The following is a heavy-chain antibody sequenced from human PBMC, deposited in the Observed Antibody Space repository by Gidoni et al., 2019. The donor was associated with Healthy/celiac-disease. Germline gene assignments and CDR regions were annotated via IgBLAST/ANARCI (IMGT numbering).Heavy chain of an antibody. J-gene: IGHJ4*02. CDR3: ARTRGQWLVYFDY. V-gene: IGHV4-61*02. CDR1: GGSISSGSYY. Sequence: LVKPSQTLSLTCTVSGGSISSGSYYWSWIRQPAGKGLEWIGRIYTSGSTNYNPSLKSRVTISVDTSKNQFSLKLSSVTAADTAVYYCARTRGQWLVYFDYWGQGTLVTVSS. CDR2: IYTSGST. D-gene: IGHD6-19*01.